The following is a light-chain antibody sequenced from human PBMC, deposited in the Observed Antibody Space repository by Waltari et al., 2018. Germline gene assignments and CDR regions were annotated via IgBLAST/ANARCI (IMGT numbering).Light chain of an antibody. CDR2: GAS. CDR1: QSVSSY. J-gene: IGKJ5*01. CDR3: HQRSNWPIT. Sequence: EIVLTQSPATLSLSPGERVTLSCRASQSVSSYLVWYQQKPGQTPRLLIYGASNRATDIPARFSGSGSGTDFTLTISSLESEDFAVYYCHQRSNWPITFGQGTRLEIK. V-gene: IGKV3-11*01.